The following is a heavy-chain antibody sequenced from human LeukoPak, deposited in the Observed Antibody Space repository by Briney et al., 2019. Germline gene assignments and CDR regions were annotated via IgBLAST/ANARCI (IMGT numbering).Heavy chain of an antibody. J-gene: IGHJ4*02. CDR1: GSTVSSNY. D-gene: IGHD6-13*01. Sequence: GGSLRLSCAASGSTVSSNYMSWVRQAPGKGLEWVSYISSSGSTIYYADSVKGRFTISRDNAKNSLYLQMNSLRAEDTAVYYCARDRAAAAGLDYWGQGTLVTVSS. CDR3: ARDRAAAAGLDY. CDR2: ISSSGSTI. V-gene: IGHV3-11*01.